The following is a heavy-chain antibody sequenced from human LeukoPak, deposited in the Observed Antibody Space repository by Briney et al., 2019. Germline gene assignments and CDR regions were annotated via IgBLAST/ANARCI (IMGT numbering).Heavy chain of an antibody. J-gene: IGHJ6*04. CDR3: AKTGMLRRVGYLDV. CDR2: IAYDGNNA. D-gene: IGHD1-1*01. V-gene: IGHV3-30*18. CDR1: GFIFSDYG. Sequence: GGSLRLSCVASGFIFSDYGIQWVRQAPGKGLEWVAVIAYDGNNAYYGDSVRGRFTISRDNSKKMVYLEMNSLRVEDTAVYYCAKTGMLRRVGYLDVWGKGTAVIVSS.